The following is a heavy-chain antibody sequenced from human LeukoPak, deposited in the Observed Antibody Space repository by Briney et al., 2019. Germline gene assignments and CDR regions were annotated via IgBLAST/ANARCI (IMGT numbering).Heavy chain of an antibody. V-gene: IGHV1-2*02. D-gene: IGHD3-22*01. CDR2: INPNSGGT. J-gene: IGHJ3*01. Sequence: RASVKVSCKASGYTFTDYYMHWVRQAPGQGLEWMGWINPNSGGTNYAQKFQGRVTMTRDTSISTAYMELSRLRSDDTAVYYCARYYYDTSSVFDVWGQGTRVTVSS. CDR3: ARYYYDTSSVFDV. CDR1: GYTFTDYY.